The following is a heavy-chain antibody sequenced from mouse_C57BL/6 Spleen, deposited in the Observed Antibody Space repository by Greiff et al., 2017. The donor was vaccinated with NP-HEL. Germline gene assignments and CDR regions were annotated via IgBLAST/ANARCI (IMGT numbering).Heavy chain of an antibody. CDR1: GFTFSDYG. J-gene: IGHJ2*01. Sequence: EVKLVESGGGLVKPGGSLKLSCAASGFTFSDYGMHWVRQAPEKGLEWVAYISSGSSTIYYADTVKGRFTISRDNAKNTLSLPMTSLRSEDTAMFYCARRSGVATDYWGQGTTLTVSS. CDR2: ISSGSSTI. D-gene: IGHD1-1*01. V-gene: IGHV5-17*01. CDR3: ARRSGVATDY.